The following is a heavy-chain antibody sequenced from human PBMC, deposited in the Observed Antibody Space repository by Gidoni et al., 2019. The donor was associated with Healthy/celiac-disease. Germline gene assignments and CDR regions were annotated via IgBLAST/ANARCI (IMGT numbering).Heavy chain of an antibody. CDR3: ARSLAYCGGDCYSNWFDP. CDR2: IYWNDDK. V-gene: IGHV2-5*01. J-gene: IGHJ5*02. Sequence: QITLKESGPTLVKPTQTLTLTCTFSGFSLSTSGVGVGWIRQPPGKALEWLALIYWNDDKRYSPSLKSRLTITKDTSKNQVVLTMTNMDPVDTATYYCARSLAYCGGDCYSNWFDPWGQGTLVTVSS. D-gene: IGHD2-21*02. CDR1: GFSLSTSGVG.